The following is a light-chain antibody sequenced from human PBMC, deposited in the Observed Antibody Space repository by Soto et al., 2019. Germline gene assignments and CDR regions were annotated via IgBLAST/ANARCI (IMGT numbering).Light chain of an antibody. V-gene: IGKV3-15*01. CDR1: QDVLTN. Sequence: EIVMTHSPATLSVSPGERATLSCRSSQDVLTNLAWYQQKPGQSPRLLIYRASTRATGVPARFSGSGSGTEFTLTISSLQSEDFEVYYCQHYNNGPKMFGQGTKVDIK. J-gene: IGKJ1*01. CDR3: QHYNNGPKM. CDR2: RAS.